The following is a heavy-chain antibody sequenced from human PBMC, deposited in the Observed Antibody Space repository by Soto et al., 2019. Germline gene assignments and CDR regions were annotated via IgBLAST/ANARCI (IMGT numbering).Heavy chain of an antibody. V-gene: IGHV3-9*01. CDR1: GFNFDDYA. Sequence: VQLMESGGGLVQPGTSLRLSCAASGFNFDDYAMHWVRQAPGKGLEWVSGISWNSGSADYADSVKGRFTISRNNAKDFLYLQMNRVGPEDADFYFGVNAISRGWFEVCDSWGQGTLVTVSS. J-gene: IGHJ4*02. D-gene: IGHD2-21*01. CDR2: ISWNSGSA. CDR3: VNAISRGWFEVCDS.